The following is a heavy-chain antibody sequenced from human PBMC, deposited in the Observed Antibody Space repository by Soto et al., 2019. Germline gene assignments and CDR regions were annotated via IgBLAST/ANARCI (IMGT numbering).Heavy chain of an antibody. CDR1: GYTLTSYY. J-gene: IGHJ6*02. CDR2: INPSGGIT. Sequence: SVKGSCKASGYTLTSYYLHWGRQAPVQGPEWMGIINPSGGITNDAQKFQDRVTMTSDTSTSTVYMELSRLRSEDTAVYYCARGISTTRYYYYYGMDVWGQGTTVTVSS. D-gene: IGHD2-2*01. V-gene: IGHV1-46*01. CDR3: ARGISTTRYYYYYGMDV.